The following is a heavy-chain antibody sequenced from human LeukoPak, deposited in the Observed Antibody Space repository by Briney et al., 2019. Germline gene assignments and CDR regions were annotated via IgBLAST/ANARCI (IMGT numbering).Heavy chain of an antibody. CDR2: INHSGST. Sequence: SETLSLTCAVYSGSFSGYYWSWIRQPPGKGLEWIGEINHSGSTNYNPSLKSRVTISVDTSKNQFSLKLSSVTAADTAVYYCARGLSGWYGRYFDYWGQGTLVTVSS. D-gene: IGHD6-19*01. CDR3: ARGLSGWYGRYFDY. V-gene: IGHV4-34*01. CDR1: SGSFSGYY. J-gene: IGHJ4*02.